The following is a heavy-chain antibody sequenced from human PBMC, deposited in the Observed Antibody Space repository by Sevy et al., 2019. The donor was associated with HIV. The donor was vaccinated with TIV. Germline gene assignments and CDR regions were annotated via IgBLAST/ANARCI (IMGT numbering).Heavy chain of an antibody. CDR1: DDSINSYY. V-gene: IGHV4-4*09. D-gene: IGHD2-2*01. CDR2: IYNNIGST. J-gene: IGHJ4*02. CDR3: ARGAVVIGTAATPVLDF. Sequence: SETLSLTCSVSDDSINSYYWSWIRQPPGKGLEWIGYIYNNIGSTSYNPSLTSRVTISVDTSKNQFSLKLTSVTAADTAVYYCARGAVVIGTAATPVLDFWGQASLVTVSS.